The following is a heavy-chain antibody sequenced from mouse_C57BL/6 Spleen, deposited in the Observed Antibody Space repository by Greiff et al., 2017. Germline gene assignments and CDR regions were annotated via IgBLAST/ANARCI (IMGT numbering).Heavy chain of an antibody. CDR1: GYTFTSYW. Sequence: VKLQQPGAELVRPGSSVKLSCKASGYTFTSYWMDWVKQRPGQGLEWIGNIYPSDSETHYNQKFKDKATLTVDKSSSTAYMQLSSLTSEDSAVYYCARRGWGCDYWGQGTTLTVSS. V-gene: IGHV1-61*01. CDR3: ARRGWGCDY. J-gene: IGHJ2*01. CDR2: IYPSDSET. D-gene: IGHD2-3*01.